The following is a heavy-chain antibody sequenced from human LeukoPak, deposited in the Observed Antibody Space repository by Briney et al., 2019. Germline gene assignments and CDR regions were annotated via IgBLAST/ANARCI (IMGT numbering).Heavy chain of an antibody. Sequence: GGSLKLSCAASGFAFHIYGMRWVRQAPGKGLEWVSFIWADGTRQFYADSVKGRFTISRDNSNNTVYLHMNSLKAEDTALYYCVRDRNNNYFDYWGQGTRSPSPQ. J-gene: IGHJ4*02. CDR3: VRDRNNNYFDY. CDR2: IWADGTRQ. V-gene: IGHV3-33*01. CDR1: GFAFHIYG. D-gene: IGHD1-14*01.